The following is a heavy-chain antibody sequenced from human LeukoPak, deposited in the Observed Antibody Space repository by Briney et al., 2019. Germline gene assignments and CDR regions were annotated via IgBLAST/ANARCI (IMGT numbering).Heavy chain of an antibody. CDR1: GGTFSSYA. CDR2: IIPIFGTV. Sequence: SVKVSCKASGGTFSSYAISWVRQAPGQGLEWMGGIIPIFGTVNYAQKFQGRVTITADESTSPAYMELSSLRSEDPAVYYCAPDMVRGVRSDYRGQGTLVTVSS. J-gene: IGHJ4*02. D-gene: IGHD3-10*01. V-gene: IGHV1-69*13. CDR3: APDMVRGVRSDY.